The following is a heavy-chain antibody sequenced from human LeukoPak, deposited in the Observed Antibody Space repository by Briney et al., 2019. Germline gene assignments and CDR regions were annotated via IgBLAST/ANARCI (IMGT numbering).Heavy chain of an antibody. Sequence: GGSLRLSCAASGFTFSDFYMSWIRQPPGKGLEWVSYISSSGYTNYADSVKGRFTISRDNAKNSLYLQMNSLRAEDTAVYYCARGQTSGGSDYWGQGTLVTVSS. CDR2: ISSSGYT. CDR1: GFTFSDFY. V-gene: IGHV3-11*06. CDR3: ARGQTSGGSDY. D-gene: IGHD5-12*01. J-gene: IGHJ4*02.